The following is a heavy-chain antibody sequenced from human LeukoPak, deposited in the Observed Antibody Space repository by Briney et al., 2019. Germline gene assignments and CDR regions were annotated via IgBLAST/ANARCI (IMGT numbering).Heavy chain of an antibody. CDR2: IYNSGNT. V-gene: IGHV4-59*01. J-gene: IGHJ3*02. CDR3: ARPHGAPYAFDI. CDR1: GGSISNYY. D-gene: IGHD3-10*01. Sequence: PSETLSLTCGVSGGSISNYYWSWIRQPPGKGLEWLGYIYNSGNTNYSPSLKSRVTISVDTSKNQLSLKLSSVTAADTAIYYCARPHGAPYAFDIWGQGTMVTVSS.